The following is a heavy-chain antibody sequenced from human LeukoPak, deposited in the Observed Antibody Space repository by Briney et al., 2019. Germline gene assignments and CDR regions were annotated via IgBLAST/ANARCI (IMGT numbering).Heavy chain of an antibody. V-gene: IGHV3-7*05. J-gene: IGHJ4*02. CDR3: ARGGTIHWVEDY. Sequence: GGSLRLSCVASGFXFTTYWMSWVRQAPGKGLEWVGNIKPDGSEKYYVDSVKGRFTISRDNGKNSVYLQMNSLRAEDTAVYYCARGGTIHWVEDYWGQGTLVTVSS. CDR2: IKPDGSEK. D-gene: IGHD2-21*01. CDR1: GFXFTTYW.